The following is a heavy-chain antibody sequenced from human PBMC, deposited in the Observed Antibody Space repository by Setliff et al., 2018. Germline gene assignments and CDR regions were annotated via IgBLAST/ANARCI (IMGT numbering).Heavy chain of an antibody. J-gene: IGHJ4*02. CDR3: ARDPYTSTDY. Sequence: GALRLSCAASGFTFSDYYMSWIRQAPGKGLEFLSYISSGGGSYTNYADSVKGRFTISRDNAKNTLYLQMNSLGAEDTAVYYFARDPYTSTDYWGQGTLVTVSA. D-gene: IGHD6-13*01. V-gene: IGHV3-11*06. CDR2: ISSGGGSYT. CDR1: GFTFSDYY.